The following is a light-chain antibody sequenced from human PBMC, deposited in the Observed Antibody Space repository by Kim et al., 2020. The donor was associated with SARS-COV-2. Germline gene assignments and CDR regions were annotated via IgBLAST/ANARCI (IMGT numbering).Light chain of an antibody. CDR1: QDITIW. Sequence: SASVGDRVTSTCRASQDITIWLAWYQQKSGKAPKLLIYKASSLESGVPLRFSGSGSGTEFTLTISSLQPDDFATYYCQQYLTSWTFGQGTKVDIK. V-gene: IGKV1-5*03. CDR3: QQYLTSWT. J-gene: IGKJ1*01. CDR2: KAS.